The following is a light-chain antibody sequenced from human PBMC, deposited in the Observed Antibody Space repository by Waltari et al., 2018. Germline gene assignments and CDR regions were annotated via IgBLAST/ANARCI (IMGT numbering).Light chain of an antibody. V-gene: IGKV2-28*01. CDR2: LGS. CDR3: MQALQTPPT. CDR1: QSLLHRNGYNY. J-gene: IGKJ1*01. Sequence: DIVMTQSPLSLPVTPGEPASISCRSSQSLLHRNGYNYLDWYLQKPGQPPQLLIYLGSNRASGVPDRFSGSGSGTDFTLKISRVEAEDVGVYYCMQALQTPPTFGQGTKVEIK.